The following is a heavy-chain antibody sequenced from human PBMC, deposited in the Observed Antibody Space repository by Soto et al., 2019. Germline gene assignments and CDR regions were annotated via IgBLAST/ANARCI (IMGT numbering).Heavy chain of an antibody. CDR2: ISGSGGST. Sequence: GGSLRLSCAASGFTFSSYAMSWVRQAPGKGLEWVSAISGSGGSTYYADSVKGRFTISRDNSKNTLYLQMNSLRAEDTAVYYCAKDRLKQTAMAPTYYYGMDVWGQGTTVTVSS. CDR3: AKDRLKQTAMAPTYYYGMDV. CDR1: GFTFSSYA. V-gene: IGHV3-23*01. J-gene: IGHJ6*02. D-gene: IGHD5-18*01.